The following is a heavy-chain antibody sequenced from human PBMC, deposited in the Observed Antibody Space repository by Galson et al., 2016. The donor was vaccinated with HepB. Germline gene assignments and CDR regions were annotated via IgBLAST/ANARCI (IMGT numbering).Heavy chain of an antibody. D-gene: IGHD4-17*01. J-gene: IGHJ4*02. V-gene: IGHV3-30*18. CDR2: ISYDGSNK. Sequence: SLRLSCAASGFTFSSYHMHWVRQAPGKALEWVAFISYDGSNKYYEDSVKGRFTISRDGTKNTLYLQMNSLRAEDTAVYYCAKSEYGVYFAFWGQGTLVTVSS. CDR3: AKSEYGVYFAF. CDR1: GFTFSSYH.